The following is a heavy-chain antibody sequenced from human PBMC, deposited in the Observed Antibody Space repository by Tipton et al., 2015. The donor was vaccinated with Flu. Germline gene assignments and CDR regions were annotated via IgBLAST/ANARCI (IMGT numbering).Heavy chain of an antibody. CDR3: ASEQVAAADWGYYFDY. J-gene: IGHJ4*02. CDR2: IKQVGSEK. V-gene: IGHV3-7*01. CDR1: GLTFGSYW. Sequence: SLRLSCAASGLTFGSYWMSWVRQAPGKGLGGGANIKQVGSEKYYVDSVKGRFTISRDNAKNSLYLQVNSLRAEDTAVYYCASEQVAAADWGYYFDYWGQGTLVTVSS. D-gene: IGHD6-13*01.